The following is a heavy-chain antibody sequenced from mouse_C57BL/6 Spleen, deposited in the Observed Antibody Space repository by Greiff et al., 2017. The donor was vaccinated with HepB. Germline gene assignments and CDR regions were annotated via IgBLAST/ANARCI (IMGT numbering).Heavy chain of an antibody. J-gene: IGHJ2*01. Sequence: EVQVVESGGGLVKPGGSLKLSCAASGFTFSSYTMSWVRQTPEKRLEWVATISGGGGNTYYPDSVKGRFTISRDNAKNTLYLQMSSLRSEDTALYYCARRHYYGSSPFDYWGQGTTLTVSS. D-gene: IGHD1-1*01. CDR3: ARRHYYGSSPFDY. CDR1: GFTFSSYT. CDR2: ISGGGGNT. V-gene: IGHV5-9*01.